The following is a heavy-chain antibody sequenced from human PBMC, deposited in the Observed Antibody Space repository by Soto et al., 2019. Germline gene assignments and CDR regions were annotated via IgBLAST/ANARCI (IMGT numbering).Heavy chain of an antibody. CDR1: GFSFSTYA. J-gene: IGHJ6*02. D-gene: IGHD6-13*01. CDR3: AKAPRAAALKYYYYYGMDV. CDR2: ISYDGSNK. Sequence: PGGSLRLSCAASGFSFSTYAMTWVRQAPGKGLEWVAVISYDGSNKYYADSVKGRFTISRDNSKNTLYLQMNSLRAEDTAVYYCAKAPRAAALKYYYYYGMDVWGQGTTVTVSS. V-gene: IGHV3-30*18.